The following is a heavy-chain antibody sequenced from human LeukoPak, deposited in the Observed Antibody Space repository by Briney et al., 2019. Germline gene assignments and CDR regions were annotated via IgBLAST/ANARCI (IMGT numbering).Heavy chain of an antibody. V-gene: IGHV3-66*01. D-gene: IGHD3-22*01. Sequence: GGSLRLSCAASGFTVRNNYMSWVRQAPGKGRGWVSLIYSDGSTYYADSVRGRFTISRDNSKNTLYLLMNSLRAEDTAIYYCAKRITLIGAIDFWGQGTLVTVSS. CDR1: GFTVRNNY. CDR3: AKRITLIGAIDF. CDR2: IYSDGST. J-gene: IGHJ4*02.